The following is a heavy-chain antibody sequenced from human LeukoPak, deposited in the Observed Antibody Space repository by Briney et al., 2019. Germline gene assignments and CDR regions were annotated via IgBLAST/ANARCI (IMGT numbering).Heavy chain of an antibody. V-gene: IGHV4-39*07. J-gene: IGHJ6*03. D-gene: IGHD2-15*01. CDR1: GGSISSSSYY. CDR3: ARASQDIVVVVAGGYYMDV. Sequence: PSETLSLTCTVSGGSISSSSYYWGWIRQPPGKGLEWIGSIYYSGSTYYNPSLKSRVTISVDTSKHQFSLKRSSVTAADTAVYYCARASQDIVVVVAGGYYMDVWGKGTTVTVSS. CDR2: IYYSGST.